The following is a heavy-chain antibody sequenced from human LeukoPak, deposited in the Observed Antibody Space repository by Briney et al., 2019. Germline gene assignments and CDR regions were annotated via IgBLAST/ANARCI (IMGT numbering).Heavy chain of an antibody. CDR3: ANQPERYCSGGSCLPSTG. J-gene: IGHJ4*02. Sequence: GGSLRLPCAASGFTFSSYAMNWVRQAPGKGLEWVSDISGSGGGTYYADSVKGRFTISRDDSKNTLYLQMNSLRAEDTAVYYCANQPERYCSGGSCLPSTGWGQGTLVTVSS. CDR1: GFTFSSYA. V-gene: IGHV3-23*01. D-gene: IGHD2-15*01. CDR2: ISGSGGGT.